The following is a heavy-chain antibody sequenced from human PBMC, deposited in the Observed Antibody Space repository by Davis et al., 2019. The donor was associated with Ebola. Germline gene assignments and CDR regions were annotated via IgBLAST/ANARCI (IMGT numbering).Heavy chain of an antibody. CDR2: IKQDGSEK. J-gene: IGHJ3*02. Sequence: GESLKISCAASGFTFSSDLMSWFRQAPGKGLELVANIKQDGSEKYYVDSVKGRFTISRDNAKNSLYLQMNSLRAEDTAVYYCAKDFDAPWGIWGQGTMVTVSS. CDR3: AKDFDAPWGI. D-gene: IGHD3-16*01. CDR1: GFTFSSDL. V-gene: IGHV3-7*04.